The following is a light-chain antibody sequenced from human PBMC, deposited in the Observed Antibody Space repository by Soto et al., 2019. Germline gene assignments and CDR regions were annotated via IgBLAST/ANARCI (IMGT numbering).Light chain of an antibody. CDR3: AAWDDSLNRYV. CDR1: SSNIGDNY. Sequence: QSVLTQPPSMSAAPGQRVTISCSGTSSNIGDNYVSWYRQFPGTAPELLIYDNYKRPSGIPDRFSGSKSGTSASLAISGLRSEDEADFYCAAWDDSLNRYVFGTGTKLTVL. CDR2: DNY. J-gene: IGLJ1*01. V-gene: IGLV1-51*01.